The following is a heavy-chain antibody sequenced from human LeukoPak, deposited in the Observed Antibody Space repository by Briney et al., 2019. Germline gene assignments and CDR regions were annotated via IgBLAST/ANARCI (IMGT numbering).Heavy chain of an antibody. CDR1: GGTFSSYA. CDR2: IFPIFGTA. D-gene: IGHD2-15*01. V-gene: IGHV1-69*05. CDR3: AGTVVVADTRLNWFDP. J-gene: IGHJ5*02. Sequence: SXXVSCKGSGGTFSSYAISWVRQAPGQGREGVGGIFPIFGTANYAQKFQRRVPITTDESTSTAYMELSSLRSEDTAVYYCAGTVVVADTRLNWFDPWGQGTLVTVSS.